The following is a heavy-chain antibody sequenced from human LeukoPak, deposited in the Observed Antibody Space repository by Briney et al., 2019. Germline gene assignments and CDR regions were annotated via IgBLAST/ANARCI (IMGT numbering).Heavy chain of an antibody. CDR2: ISGSGGST. V-gene: IGHV3-23*01. J-gene: IGHJ4*02. Sequence: PGGSLRLSCAASGFTFSYYAMRWVRQAPGKGLEWVSAISGSGGSTYYADSVKGRFTISRDSSKNTLYLQMNNLRAEDTAVYYCARKIEGGVTGSDYWGQGTLVTVSS. D-gene: IGHD1-26*01. CDR3: ARKIEGGVTGSDY. CDR1: GFTFSYYA.